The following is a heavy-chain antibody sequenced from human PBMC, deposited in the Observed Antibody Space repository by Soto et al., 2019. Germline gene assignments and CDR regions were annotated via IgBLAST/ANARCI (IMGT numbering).Heavy chain of an antibody. Sequence: PGGSLRLSCAASGFTFSSYAMSWVRQAPGKGLEWVSVISGSGGSTYYADSVKGRFTISRDNSKNTLYLQMNSLRAEDTAVYYCAKTLGIAVPPYIDYWGQGTLVTVSS. CDR3: AKTLGIAVPPYIDY. CDR1: GFTFSSYA. V-gene: IGHV3-23*01. J-gene: IGHJ4*02. CDR2: ISGSGGST. D-gene: IGHD6-19*01.